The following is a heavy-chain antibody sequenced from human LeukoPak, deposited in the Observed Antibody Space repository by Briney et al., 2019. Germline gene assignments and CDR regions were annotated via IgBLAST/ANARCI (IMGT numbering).Heavy chain of an antibody. CDR1: GFTFSSYA. V-gene: IGHV3-23*01. D-gene: IGHD3-3*01. Sequence: GGSLRLSCAASGFTFSSYAMSWVRQAPGKGLEWVSGISSGGDSTYYADSVKGRFTISRDNAKNSLYLQMNSLRAEDTAVYYCARVRFLEWFLDNWGQGTLVTVSS. CDR3: ARVRFLEWFLDN. CDR2: ISSGGDST. J-gene: IGHJ4*02.